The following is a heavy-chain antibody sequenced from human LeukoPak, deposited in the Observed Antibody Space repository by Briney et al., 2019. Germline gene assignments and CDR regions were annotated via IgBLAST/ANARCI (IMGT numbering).Heavy chain of an antibody. CDR2: IIPIFGTA. V-gene: IGHV1-69*01. Sequence: GASVKVSYKASGGTFSSYAISWVRQAPGQGLEWMGGIIPIFGTANYAQKFQGRVTITADESTSTAYMELSSLRSEDTAVYYCARDPWDSSGYSFDYWGQGTLVTVSS. D-gene: IGHD3-22*01. CDR1: GGTFSSYA. CDR3: ARDPWDSSGYSFDY. J-gene: IGHJ4*02.